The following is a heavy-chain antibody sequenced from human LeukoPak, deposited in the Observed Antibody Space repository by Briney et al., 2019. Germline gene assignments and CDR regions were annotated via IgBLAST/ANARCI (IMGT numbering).Heavy chain of an antibody. CDR1: GFTFSSYA. Sequence: PGGSLRLSCAASGFTFSSYAMSWVRQAPGKGLEWVSSISGSGGSTYYADSVKGRFTISRDNSKNTLYLQMNSLRAEDTAVYYCAKRSRWFGELLYLDYWGQGTLVTVSS. CDR3: AKRSRWFGELLYLDY. J-gene: IGHJ4*02. D-gene: IGHD3-10*01. V-gene: IGHV3-23*01. CDR2: ISGSGGST.